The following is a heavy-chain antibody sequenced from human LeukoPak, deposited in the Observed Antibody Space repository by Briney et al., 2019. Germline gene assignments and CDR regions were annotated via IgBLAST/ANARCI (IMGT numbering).Heavy chain of an antibody. J-gene: IGHJ4*02. CDR1: GGSISSYH. D-gene: IGHD3-10*02. Sequence: PSETLSLTCTVSGGSISSYHWGWIRQPPGKGLEWIGSIYYSGSTYYNPSLKNRVTISVDTSENQFSLKLSSVTAADTAVYYCARLFSSTLYFDYWGQGTLVTVSS. V-gene: IGHV4-39*01. CDR3: ARLFSSTLYFDY. CDR2: IYYSGST.